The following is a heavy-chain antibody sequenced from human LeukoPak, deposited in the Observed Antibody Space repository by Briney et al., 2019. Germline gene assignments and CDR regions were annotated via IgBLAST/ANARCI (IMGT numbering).Heavy chain of an antibody. V-gene: IGHV4-4*07. Sequence: PSETLSLTCTVSGGSISSYYWSWIRQPAGKGLEWIGRIYTSGSTNYNPSLKSRVTMSVDMSKNQFSLKLSSVTAADTAVYYCARDSYYYDSSGYYLNDYWGQGTLVTVSS. J-gene: IGHJ4*02. CDR3: ARDSYYYDSSGYYLNDY. CDR1: GGSISSYY. D-gene: IGHD3-22*01. CDR2: IYTSGST.